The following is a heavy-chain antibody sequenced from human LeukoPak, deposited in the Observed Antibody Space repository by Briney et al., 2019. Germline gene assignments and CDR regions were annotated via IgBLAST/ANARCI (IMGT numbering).Heavy chain of an antibody. D-gene: IGHD6-13*01. CDR2: IYHSGST. V-gene: IGHV4-4*02. CDR1: GGSISSSNW. Sequence: PSETLSLTCAVSGGSISSSNWWSWVRQPPGKGLEWIGEIYHSGSTNYNPSLKSRVTISVDKSKNQFSLKLSSVTAADTAVYYCANRPIAAAGTDYWGQGTLVTVSS. J-gene: IGHJ4*02. CDR3: ANRPIAAAGTDY.